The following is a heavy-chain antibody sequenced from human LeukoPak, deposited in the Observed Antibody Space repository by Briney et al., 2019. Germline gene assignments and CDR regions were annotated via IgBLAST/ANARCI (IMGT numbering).Heavy chain of an antibody. CDR2: INPSGGST. CDR1: GYTFTSHY. D-gene: IGHD3-22*01. Sequence: EASVKVSCKASGYTFTSHYMHWVRQAPGQGLEWMGIINPSGGSTSYAQKFQGRVTMTRDTSTSTVYMELSSLRSEDTAVYYCAREGKYYDSSGNSFDPWGQGTLVTVSS. J-gene: IGHJ5*02. CDR3: AREGKYYDSSGNSFDP. V-gene: IGHV1-46*01.